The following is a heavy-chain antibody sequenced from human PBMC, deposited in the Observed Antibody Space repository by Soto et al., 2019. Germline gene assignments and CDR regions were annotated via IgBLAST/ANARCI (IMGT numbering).Heavy chain of an antibody. D-gene: IGHD6-13*01. V-gene: IGHV4-4*07. J-gene: IGHJ4*02. Sequence: SETLSLTCTVSGGSISSFYWSWIRQPAGKGLEWIGRIYSGGRNNYNPPLKSRVTMSVDTSKNQFSLRLSSVTAADTAMYYCARGSSRWDYWGQGTLVTVYS. CDR2: IYSGGRN. CDR3: ARGSSRWDY. CDR1: GGSISSFY.